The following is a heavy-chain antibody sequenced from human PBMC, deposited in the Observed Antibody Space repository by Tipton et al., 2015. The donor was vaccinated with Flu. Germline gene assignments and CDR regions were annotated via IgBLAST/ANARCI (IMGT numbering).Heavy chain of an antibody. CDR2: INWNSGTI. CDR1: GFTFDDYA. Sequence: SLRLSCAASGFTFDDYAMHWVRQAPGKGLEWVSSINWNSGTIHYADSVKGRFTVSRDNAKNSLYLQMNSLRPEDTAFYYCAKAVDGTVTAPFQHWDQGALVTVSS. J-gene: IGHJ1*01. CDR3: AKAVDGTVTAPFQH. V-gene: IGHV3-9*01. D-gene: IGHD4-17*01.